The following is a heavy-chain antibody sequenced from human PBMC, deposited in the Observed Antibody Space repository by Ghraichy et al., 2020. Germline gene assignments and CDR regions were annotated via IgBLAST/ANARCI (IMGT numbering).Heavy chain of an antibody. CDR3: VTDRTYGDCDN. D-gene: IGHD2-21*02. J-gene: IGHJ4*02. CDR2: INLDGSQR. Sequence: GTLNISCSASGYIAKTYWMSWVRQAPGKGLEWVAQINLDGSQRYLGDAVKGRFTTSITSRDNAPTSLYLEMNNLRAEDTAVYYCVTDRTYGDCDNWGQGTLVTV. V-gene: IGHV3-7*03. CDR1: GYIAKTYW.